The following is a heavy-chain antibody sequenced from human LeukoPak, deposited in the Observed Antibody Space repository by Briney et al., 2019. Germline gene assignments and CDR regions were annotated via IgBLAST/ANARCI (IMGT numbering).Heavy chain of an antibody. J-gene: IGHJ4*02. CDR3: ATGFRYVDY. CDR2: FDPEDGET. CDR1: GFTFSSYE. V-gene: IGHV1-24*01. Sequence: GGSLRLSCAASGFTFSSYEMNWVRQAPGKGLEWMGGFDPEDGETIYAQKFQGRVTMTEDTSTDTAYMELSSLRSEDTAVYYCATGFRYVDYWGQGTLVTVSS.